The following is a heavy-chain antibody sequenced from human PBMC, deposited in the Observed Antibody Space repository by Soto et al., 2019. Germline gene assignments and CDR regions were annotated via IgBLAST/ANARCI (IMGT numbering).Heavy chain of an antibody. V-gene: IGHV3-23*01. J-gene: IGHJ4*02. D-gene: IGHD3-10*01. Sequence: EVQLLESGGGSVQPGGSLRLSCAGSGFTFSTNSMSWVRQAPGKGLEWVSTTLGGGDTTYYADSVEGRFTISSNNSKNTLYLQMNNLLTEETAVYYCGKDLSLWLGFGFSHWGQGTLVTVSP. CDR2: TLGGGDTT. CDR1: GFTFSTNS. CDR3: GKDLSLWLGFGFSH.